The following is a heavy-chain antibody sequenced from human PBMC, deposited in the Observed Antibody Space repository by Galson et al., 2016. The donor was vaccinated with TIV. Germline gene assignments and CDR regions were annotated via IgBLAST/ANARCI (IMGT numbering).Heavy chain of an antibody. Sequence: SLRLSCAASGFTFSNYNMNWVRQAPGKGLEWVSSISSTSNYIYYGDPVKGRFPISRDNAQNSLHLHMNSLRAEDTAIYFCARTVNYYHYAMDVWGQGTTVTVSS. CDR1: GFTFSNYN. CDR3: ARTVNYYHYAMDV. J-gene: IGHJ6*02. V-gene: IGHV3-21*01. CDR2: ISSTSNYI.